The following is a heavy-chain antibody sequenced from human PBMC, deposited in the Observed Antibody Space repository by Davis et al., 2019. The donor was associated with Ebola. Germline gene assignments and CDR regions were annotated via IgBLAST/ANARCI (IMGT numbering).Heavy chain of an antibody. CDR3: TTELTVTTI. CDR2: IRSKAYGGTT. V-gene: IGHV3-49*04. CDR1: GFTFGDYA. D-gene: IGHD4-11*01. Sequence: GGSLKISCTASGFTFGDYAMSWVRQAPGKGLEWVGFIRSKAYGGTTEYAASVKGRFTISRDDSKNTLYLQMNSLKTEDTAVYYCTTELTVTTIWGQGTTVTVSS. J-gene: IGHJ6*02.